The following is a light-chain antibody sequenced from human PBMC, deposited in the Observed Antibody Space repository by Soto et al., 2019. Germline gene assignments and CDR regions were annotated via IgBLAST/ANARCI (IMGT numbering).Light chain of an antibody. Sequence: EIFTTQSPANVSVSSVELVKLSRRASQSVNSNLAWYQQKPGQAPRLLIYGASTRATGIPARFSGSGSGTEFTLTISSLQSEDFAVYYCQQSNVWPPLFGQGTRLEIK. CDR1: QSVNSN. CDR2: GAS. V-gene: IGKV3-15*01. CDR3: QQSNVWPPL. J-gene: IGKJ5*01.